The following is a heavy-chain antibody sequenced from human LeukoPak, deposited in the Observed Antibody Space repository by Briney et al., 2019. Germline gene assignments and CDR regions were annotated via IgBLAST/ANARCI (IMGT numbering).Heavy chain of an antibody. V-gene: IGHV4-38-2*01. CDR2: IYHSGST. CDR3: ARGPLRYYFDY. Sequence: SETLSLTCAVSGYSISSGYYWGWIRQPPGKGLEWIGSIYHSGSTYYNPSLKSRVTISVDTSKNQLSLKLSSVTAADPAVYYCARGPLRYYFDYWGQGTLVTVSS. J-gene: IGHJ4*02. CDR1: GYSISSGYY.